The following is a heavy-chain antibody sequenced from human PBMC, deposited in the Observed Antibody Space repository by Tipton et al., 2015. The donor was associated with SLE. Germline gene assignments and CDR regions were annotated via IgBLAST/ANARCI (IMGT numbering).Heavy chain of an antibody. V-gene: IGHV4-59*08. CDR3: ARTEVGGYSHDAFDL. J-gene: IGHJ3*01. D-gene: IGHD6-25*01. CDR2: IYYSGTT. CDR1: GGSISSHY. Sequence: TLSLTCSVSGGSISSHYWSWIRQPPGKGLEWIGYIYYSGTTNYNPSLKSRVAISMGTAKIQFSLRLSSVTAADTAVYYCARTEVGGYSHDAFDLWGHGTMVTVSS.